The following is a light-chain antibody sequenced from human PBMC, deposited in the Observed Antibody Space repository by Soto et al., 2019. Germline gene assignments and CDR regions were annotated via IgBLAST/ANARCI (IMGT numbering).Light chain of an antibody. CDR3: QQYGSSGT. CDR1: QSVSSSR. J-gene: IGKJ1*01. V-gene: IGKV3-20*01. CDR2: DAS. Sequence: EIVLTPSPGTLSLSPVERATLSCRASQSVSSSRLAWYQQKPGQAPRLLIYDASTRATGIPARFSGSGSGTDFTLTISRLEPEDFAVYYCQQYGSSGTFGQGTKVDIK.